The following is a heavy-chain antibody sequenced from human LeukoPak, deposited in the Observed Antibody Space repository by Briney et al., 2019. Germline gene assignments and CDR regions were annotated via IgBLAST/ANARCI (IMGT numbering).Heavy chain of an antibody. CDR2: IYYSGST. Sequence: PSETMSLTCTDPGGSMSRYYWSWIRQPPGKRLEWIGYIYYSGSTNYNPSLKGRVTISIDTSKNQFSLRLTSVTAADTAVYYCVRHPVSDYWGQGILVTVSS. V-gene: IGHV4-59*08. CDR3: VRHPVSDY. J-gene: IGHJ4*02. CDR1: GGSMSRYY.